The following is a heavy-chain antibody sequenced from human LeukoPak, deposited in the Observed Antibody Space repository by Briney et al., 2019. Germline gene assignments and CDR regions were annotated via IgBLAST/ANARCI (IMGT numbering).Heavy chain of an antibody. D-gene: IGHD3-9*01. J-gene: IGHJ4*02. Sequence: ASVKLSCKVSGDTLNELSTHWVRQAHGKGLEWMGGFDPEHGEMIYAQKLQGRVTMTEDRSTDTAYMELSSLRSEDTAVYYCATGGPWDLLKYWGQGTLVTVSS. V-gene: IGHV1-24*01. CDR1: GDTLNELS. CDR2: FDPEHGEM. CDR3: ATGGPWDLLKY.